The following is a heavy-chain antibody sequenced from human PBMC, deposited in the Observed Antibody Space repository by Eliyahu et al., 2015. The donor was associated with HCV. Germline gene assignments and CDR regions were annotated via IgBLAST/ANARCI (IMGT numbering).Heavy chain of an antibody. J-gene: IGHJ5*02. D-gene: IGHD6-19*01. CDR2: XHXSGST. V-gene: IGHV4-59*01. CDR1: GGSITTXY. Sequence: QVQLQESGPGLVKPSETLSLTCTVSGGSITTXYWSWIRQPPGRGLXWIGYXHXSGSTNYNPSLKSRVXMSLDTSKNHFSLKLSSLTTAXTAIYYCSSGGGGIAVAGTGGWFDPWGQGTLVTVSS. CDR3: SSGGGGIAVAGTGGWFDP.